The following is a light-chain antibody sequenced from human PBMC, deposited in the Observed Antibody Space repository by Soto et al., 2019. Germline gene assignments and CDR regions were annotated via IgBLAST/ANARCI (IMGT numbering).Light chain of an antibody. CDR3: QQYKSWPPIT. CDR2: GAS. V-gene: IGKV3-15*01. Sequence: EIVITQSPATLSVSPGERATLSCSATQSILRNLAWYQHKPGQPPRLLIYGASTRATGIPARFSGSGSGTEFTLTISSLQSEDFAVYYCQQYKSWPPITFGQGTRLEIK. CDR1: QSILRN. J-gene: IGKJ5*01.